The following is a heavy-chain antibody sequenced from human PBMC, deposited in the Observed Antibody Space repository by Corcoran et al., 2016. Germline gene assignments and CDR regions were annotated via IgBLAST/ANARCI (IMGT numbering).Heavy chain of an antibody. CDR1: GGSFSGYY. J-gene: IGHJ4*02. CDR3: ARAKGRVRVTPFDY. D-gene: IGHD2-15*01. CDR2: INHSGST. V-gene: IGHV4-34*01. Sequence: QVQLQQWGAGLLKPSETLSLTCAVYGGSFSGYYWSWIRQPPGKGLEWIGEINHSGSTNYNPSLKSRVTISVDTSKNQCSLKLSSVTAADTAVYYCARAKGRVRVTPFDYWGQGTLVTVSS.